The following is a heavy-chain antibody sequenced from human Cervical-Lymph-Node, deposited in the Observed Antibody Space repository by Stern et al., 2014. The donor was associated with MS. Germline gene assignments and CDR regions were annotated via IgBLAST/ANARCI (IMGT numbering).Heavy chain of an antibody. J-gene: IGHJ5*02. V-gene: IGHV1-69*01. Sequence: QVQLVQSGAEVTKPGSSVKASCKASGGTFSKFPSSWVRQAQGHGLEWMGGIFPVFGTPTDDQEFRVRVTIPADVSTSTWYMELISLRSDDTAVYYCSLRSETSDRSYSLGYDLWGQGTLVTVSS. D-gene: IGHD1-14*01. CDR2: IFPVFGTP. CDR3: SLRSETSDRSYSLGYDL. CDR1: GGTFSKFP.